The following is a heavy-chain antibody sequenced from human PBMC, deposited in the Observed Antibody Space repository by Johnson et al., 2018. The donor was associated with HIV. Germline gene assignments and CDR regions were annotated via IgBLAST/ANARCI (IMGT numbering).Heavy chain of an antibody. CDR3: ARGSLTDDGFAA. D-gene: IGHD2-8*01. V-gene: IGHV3-66*01. CDR2: IYSGGST. J-gene: IGHJ3*01. CDR1: GFIVSNNY. Sequence: EVQLVESGGGLVQPGGSLRLSCAASGFIVSNNYMSWVRQAPGKGLEWVSGIYSGGSTYYADSVKGRFTISRDNSKNTLYLQMNSLRAEDTAVYYCARGSLTDDGFAAWGQGTLVIVSS.